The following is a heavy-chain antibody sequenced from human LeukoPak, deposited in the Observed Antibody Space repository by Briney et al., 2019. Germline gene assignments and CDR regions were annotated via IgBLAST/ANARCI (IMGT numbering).Heavy chain of an antibody. CDR3: TRDGSSSSFDY. CDR1: GGSISSGGHY. J-gene: IGHJ4*02. CDR2: IFYSGST. Sequence: SETLSLTCTVSGGSISSGGHYWTWIRQHPGKGLEWIGYIFYSGSTYYNPSLKSRLTISVDTSKNQFSLKLNSVTPEDTAVYYCTRDGSSSSFDYWGQGTLVTVSS. D-gene: IGHD6-6*01. V-gene: IGHV4-31*03.